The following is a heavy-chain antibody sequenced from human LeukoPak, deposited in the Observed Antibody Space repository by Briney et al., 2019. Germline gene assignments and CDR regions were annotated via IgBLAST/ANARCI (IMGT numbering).Heavy chain of an antibody. J-gene: IGHJ4*02. V-gene: IGHV3-23*01. D-gene: IGHD3-22*01. CDR1: GFTFSSYA. CDR2: ISGSGGST. Sequence: GGSLRLSCAASGFTFSSYAMSWVRQAPGKGLEWVSAISGSGGSTYYADSVKGGFTISRDNSKNTLYLQMNSLRAEDTAVYYCAKATGLIVVVIYFDYWGQGTLVTISS. CDR3: AKATGLIVVVIYFDY.